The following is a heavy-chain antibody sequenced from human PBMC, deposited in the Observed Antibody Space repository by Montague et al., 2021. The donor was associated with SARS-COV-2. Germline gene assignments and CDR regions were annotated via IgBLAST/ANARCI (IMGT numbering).Heavy chain of an antibody. D-gene: IGHD3-3*01. CDR2: VYYNGDT. V-gene: IGHV4-59*08. CDR1: GGPTASHY. CDR3: ARGWAFGP. J-gene: IGHJ5*02. Sequence: SETLSLTCTVSGGPTASHYWNWIRQSPGKRPEWIGYVYYNGDTKYNPSLQSRVTISIDTSENQFSLRLNSVTAADTAVYFCARGWAFGPWGQGSLVTVSS.